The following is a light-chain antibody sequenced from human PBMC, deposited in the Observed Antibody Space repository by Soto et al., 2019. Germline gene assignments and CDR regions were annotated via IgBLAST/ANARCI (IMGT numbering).Light chain of an antibody. V-gene: IGLV2-14*01. J-gene: IGLJ2*01. CDR1: SSDVGGYTY. CDR3: NSYTDSSTVV. CDR2: EVS. Sequence: QSVLTQPASVSGSPGQSITISCTGTSSDVGGYTYVSWYQHYPGKAPKLMIYEVSNRPSGVSNRFSGSKSANTASLTISGLQADDEADYYCNSYTDSSTVVFGGGTKLTVL.